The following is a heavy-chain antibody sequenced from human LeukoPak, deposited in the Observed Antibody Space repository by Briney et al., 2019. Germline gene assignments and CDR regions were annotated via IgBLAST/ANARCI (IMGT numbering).Heavy chain of an antibody. CDR3: ARGAYYYED. CDR1: GFTFSDYY. CDR2: ISSSGDSL. Sequence: GGSLRLSCAASGFTFSDYYMTWIRQAPGKGLEWVSFISSSGDSLYYADSVRGRFTISRDNAKNSLYLQMNSLRAEDTAVYYCARGAYYYEDWGQGTLVTVSS. J-gene: IGHJ4*02. D-gene: IGHD3-22*01. V-gene: IGHV3-11*01.